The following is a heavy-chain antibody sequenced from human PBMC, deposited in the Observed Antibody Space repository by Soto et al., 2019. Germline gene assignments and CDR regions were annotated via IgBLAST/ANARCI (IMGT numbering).Heavy chain of an antibody. J-gene: IGHJ4*02. V-gene: IGHV4-59*01. Sequence: SETLSLTCTVSGGSISSYYWSWIRQPPGKGLECIGYIYYSGSTNYNPSLKSRVTISVDTSKNQFSLKLSSVTAADTAVYYCARGGAYSGYDCWRQGTLVTVS. CDR1: GGSISSYY. CDR2: IYYSGST. D-gene: IGHD5-12*01. CDR3: ARGGAYSGYDC.